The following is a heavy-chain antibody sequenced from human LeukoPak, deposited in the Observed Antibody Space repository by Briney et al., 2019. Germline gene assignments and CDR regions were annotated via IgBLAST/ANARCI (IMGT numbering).Heavy chain of an antibody. J-gene: IGHJ4*02. V-gene: IGHV4-34*01. Sequence: PSETLSLTCVVYGGSFSGYYWSWIRQPPGKGLEWIGEINHSGSTNYNPSLKSRVTISVDTSKNQFSLKLSSVTAADTAVYYCARATIFGYFDYWGQGTLVTVSS. CDR3: ARATIFGYFDY. CDR2: INHSGST. D-gene: IGHD3-3*01. CDR1: GGSFSGYY.